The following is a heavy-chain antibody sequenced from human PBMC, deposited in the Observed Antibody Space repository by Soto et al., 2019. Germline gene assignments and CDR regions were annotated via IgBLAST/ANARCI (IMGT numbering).Heavy chain of an antibody. D-gene: IGHD3-16*02. V-gene: IGHV1-3*01. J-gene: IGHJ4*02. Sequence: QVQLVQSGAEVKKPGASVKVSCKASGYTFTSYAMHWVRQAPGQRLEWMGWINAGNGNTKYSQKFQGRVTITRDTSASTAYMELSSLRSEYTSVYYCARQSDYIWGSYRSSYYFDYWGQGTLVTVSS. CDR2: INAGNGNT. CDR1: GYTFTSYA. CDR3: ARQSDYIWGSYRSSYYFDY.